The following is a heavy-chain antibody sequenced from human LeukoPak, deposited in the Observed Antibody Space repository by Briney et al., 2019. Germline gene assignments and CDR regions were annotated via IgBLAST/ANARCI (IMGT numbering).Heavy chain of an antibody. V-gene: IGHV3-74*01. CDR2: ISGDGGST. Sequence: GGSLRLSCVASGFTFSSYWIHWVRQAPTKGLVWVSRISGDGGSTDYADSVKGRFTISRDNAKNTLYLQMNSLRAEDTAVYYCAKGSGRGILTGLNWFDPWGQGTLVTVSS. J-gene: IGHJ5*02. CDR3: AKGSGRGILTGLNWFDP. CDR1: GFTFSSYW. D-gene: IGHD3-9*01.